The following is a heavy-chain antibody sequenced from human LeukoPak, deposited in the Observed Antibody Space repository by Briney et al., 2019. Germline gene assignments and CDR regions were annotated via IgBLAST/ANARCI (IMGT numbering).Heavy chain of an antibody. V-gene: IGHV4-30-2*01. CDR1: GGSISSGGYY. Sequence: SETLSLTCTVSGGSISSGGYYWSWIRQPPGKGLEWIGYIYHSGSTYYNPSLKSRVTISVDRSKNQFSLKLSSVTAADTAVYYCARGNYYYGSGSYPSWGQGTLVTVSS. J-gene: IGHJ4*02. D-gene: IGHD3-10*01. CDR2: IYHSGST. CDR3: ARGNYYYGSGSYPS.